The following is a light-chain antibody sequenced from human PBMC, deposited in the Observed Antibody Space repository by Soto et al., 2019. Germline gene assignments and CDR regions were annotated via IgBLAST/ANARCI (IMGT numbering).Light chain of an antibody. CDR3: QHYGSALFT. V-gene: IGKV3-20*01. Sequence: EIVLTQSPGTLSLSPGERATLSCRASQSFSSSYLAWYQQKPGQAPRLLIYGASSRATGIPDRFSGSGSGTDFTITISSLEPEDFAVYYCQHYGSALFTLGPGTKVDVK. CDR1: QSFSSSY. CDR2: GAS. J-gene: IGKJ3*01.